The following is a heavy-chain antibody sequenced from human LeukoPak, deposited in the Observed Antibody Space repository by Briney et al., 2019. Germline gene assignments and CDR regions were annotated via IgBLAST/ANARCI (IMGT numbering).Heavy chain of an antibody. J-gene: IGHJ4*02. CDR1: GFIFRRYA. V-gene: IGHV3-23*01. D-gene: IGHD2-2*01. Sequence: GGSLRLSCVASGFIFRRYAMNWARQAPGKGLEWVSAISGSGDSTYYADSVKGRFTISRDNSKNTLYMQMNSLRVEDTAVYYCAKGVAIVVVPAAIDWGQGTLVTVSS. CDR3: AKGVAIVVVPAAID. CDR2: ISGSGDST.